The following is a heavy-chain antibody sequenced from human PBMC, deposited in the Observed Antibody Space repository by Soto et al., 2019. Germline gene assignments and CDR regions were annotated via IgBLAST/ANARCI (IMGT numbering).Heavy chain of an antibody. CDR1: GFTFDDYA. V-gene: IGHV3-9*01. J-gene: IGHJ4*02. D-gene: IGHD6-13*01. Sequence: GGSLRLSCAASGFTFDDYAMRWVRQAPGKGLEWVSGISWNSGSIGYADSVKGRFTISRDNAKNSLYLQMNSLRAEDTALYYCAKDIAAAGRGYFDYWGQGTLVTSPQ. CDR2: ISWNSGSI. CDR3: AKDIAAAGRGYFDY.